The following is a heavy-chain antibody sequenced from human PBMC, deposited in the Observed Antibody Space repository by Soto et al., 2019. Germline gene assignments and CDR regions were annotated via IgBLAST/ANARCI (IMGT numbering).Heavy chain of an antibody. CDR1: GYSFTTYW. CDR2: IFPEDSDT. D-gene: IGHD2-21*01. Sequence: EEQLVQSGAELKKSGESLTISCKASGYSFTTYWIGWVRQMPGKGLESVGIIFPEDSDTTYSPSFQGQVSITVDKSVSTVYLHWTNLVASDTATYYCARLTSIGIASFDLWGHGTVVTVSS. V-gene: IGHV5-51*01. CDR3: ARLTSIGIASFDL. J-gene: IGHJ3*01.